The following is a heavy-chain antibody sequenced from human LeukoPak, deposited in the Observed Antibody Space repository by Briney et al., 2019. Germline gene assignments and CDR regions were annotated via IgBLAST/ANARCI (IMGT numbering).Heavy chain of an antibody. V-gene: IGHV3-21*01. CDR3: ARGPTTIGGAGKGYFDY. D-gene: IGHD6-13*01. Sequence: PGGSLRLSCAASGFTFSDYSMHWVRQAPGKGLEWVSSVSSGSTYKFYADSVKGRSTVSRDNAKSSLYLQLNSLRADDTAIYYCARGPTTIGGAGKGYFDYWGQEILVLVSS. CDR1: GFTFSDYS. J-gene: IGHJ4*02. CDR2: VSSGSTYK.